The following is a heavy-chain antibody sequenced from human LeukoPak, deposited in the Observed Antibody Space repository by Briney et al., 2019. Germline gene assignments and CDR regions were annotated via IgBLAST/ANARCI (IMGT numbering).Heavy chain of an antibody. Sequence: SETLSLTCAVSGGSISSGGYLWSWLRQPGGRGLEWIGRIYTSWSTNYHPSLKSRVTISVDTSNNLFSLKLSSVTAADTAVYYCARGYCGGDCSTYPLTFDYWGQGTLVTVSS. CDR1: GGSISSGGYL. CDR3: ARGYCGGDCSTYPLTFDY. V-gene: IGHV4-61*02. CDR2: IYTSWST. D-gene: IGHD2-21*02. J-gene: IGHJ4*02.